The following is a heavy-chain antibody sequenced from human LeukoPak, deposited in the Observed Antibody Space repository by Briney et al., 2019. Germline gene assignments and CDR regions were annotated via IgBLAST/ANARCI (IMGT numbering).Heavy chain of an antibody. J-gene: IGHJ4*02. Sequence: GGSLRLSCAASGFTFTTYWMSWVRQAPGKGLEWVANIKQDGTEKYYVDSVKGRFTISRDNAKNSLYLQMNSLRVEDTAVYYCAKDRSRGYFDSLSDYWGQGTLVTVSS. CDR2: IKQDGTEK. CDR1: GFTFTTYW. D-gene: IGHD3-9*01. CDR3: AKDRSRGYFDSLSDY. V-gene: IGHV3-7*01.